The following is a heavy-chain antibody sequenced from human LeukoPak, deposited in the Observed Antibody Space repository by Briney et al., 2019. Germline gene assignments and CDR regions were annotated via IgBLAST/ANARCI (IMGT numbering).Heavy chain of an antibody. CDR2: ISWDGGST. CDR3: AKDIAVSAVAGRGIDY. CDR1: GFTFDDYT. J-gene: IGHJ4*02. D-gene: IGHD6-19*01. V-gene: IGHV3-43*01. Sequence: GGSLRLSCAASGFTFDDYTMHWVRQAPGKGLEWVSLISWDGGSTYYADSVKGRFTISRDNSKNPLYLQMNSLRTEDTALYYCAKDIAVSAVAGRGIDYWGQGTLVTVSS.